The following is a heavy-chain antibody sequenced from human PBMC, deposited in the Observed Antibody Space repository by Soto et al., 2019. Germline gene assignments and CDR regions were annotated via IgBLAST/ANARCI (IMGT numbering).Heavy chain of an antibody. V-gene: IGHV1-69*06. D-gene: IGHD5-18*01. Sequence: GASVKVSCKASGGTFSSYAISWVRQAPGQGLEWMGGIIPIFGTANYAQKFQGRVTITADKSTSTAYMELSSLRSEDTAVYYCAPDLETAIDGYYYYGMDVWGKGTTVTVSS. CDR3: APDLETAIDGYYYYGMDV. CDR1: GGTFSSYA. J-gene: IGHJ6*04. CDR2: IIPIFGTA.